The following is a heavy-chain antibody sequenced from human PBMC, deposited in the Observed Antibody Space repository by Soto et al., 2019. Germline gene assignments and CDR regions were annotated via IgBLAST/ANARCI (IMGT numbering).Heavy chain of an antibody. Sequence: VQLVESGGGVVQPGKSLRLSCVASAFTFSDYSMHWVRQAPGKGLEWVANINEHGSETHYVDSVKGRFTVSRDNAKNSLYLQMNSLRAEDTAVYYCLSFWTDSWGQGSLVTVSS. CDR2: INEHGSET. CDR1: AFTFSDYS. CDR3: LSFWTDS. V-gene: IGHV3-7*03. D-gene: IGHD1-1*01. J-gene: IGHJ4*02.